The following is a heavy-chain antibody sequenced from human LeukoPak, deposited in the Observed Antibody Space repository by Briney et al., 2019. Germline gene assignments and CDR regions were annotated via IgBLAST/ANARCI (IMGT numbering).Heavy chain of an antibody. Sequence: ASVKVSCKASGGTFSSYTISWVRQAPGQGLEWMGRIIPILGIANYAQKFQGRVTITADKSTSTAYMELSSLRPEDTAVYYCARGATVTIRQDFDIWGQGTMVTVSS. CDR2: IIPILGIA. CDR3: ARGATVTIRQDFDI. V-gene: IGHV1-69*02. J-gene: IGHJ3*02. CDR1: GGTFSSYT. D-gene: IGHD4-11*01.